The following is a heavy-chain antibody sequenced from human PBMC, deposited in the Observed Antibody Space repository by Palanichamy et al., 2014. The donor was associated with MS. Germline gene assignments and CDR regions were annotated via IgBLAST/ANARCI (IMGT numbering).Heavy chain of an antibody. D-gene: IGHD5-18*01. J-gene: IGHJ2*01. V-gene: IGHV4-59*01. Sequence: LQDRGPGLVKPSETLSLICSVSGGSISSYYWSWIRQPPGKGLEWIGYIYDSGITNYNPSLKSRVTISVDTSRKQFSLKLTSVTAADTAVYYCARARADTAMVTGWYFDLWGRGTLVTVSS. CDR1: GGSISSYY. CDR2: IYDSGIT. CDR3: ARARADTAMVTGWYFDL.